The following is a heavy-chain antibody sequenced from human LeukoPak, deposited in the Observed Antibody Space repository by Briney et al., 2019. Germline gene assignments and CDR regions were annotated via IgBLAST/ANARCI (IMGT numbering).Heavy chain of an antibody. CDR3: ARASGSDWGFDY. CDR1: GDSVSSNNAV. CDR2: TYYKSKWSS. D-gene: IGHD1-26*01. V-gene: IGHV6-1*01. J-gene: IGHJ4*02. Sequence: SQTLSITCAISGDSVSSNNAVWHWIRQSPSRGLEWLGRTYYKSKWSSNYAVSVKSRITITPDTSKNRFSLQLNSVTPEDTAVYYCARASGSDWGFDYWGQGTLVTVSS.